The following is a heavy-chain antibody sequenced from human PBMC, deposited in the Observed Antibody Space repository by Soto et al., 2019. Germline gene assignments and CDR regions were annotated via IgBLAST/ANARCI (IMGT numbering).Heavy chain of an antibody. CDR2: ITSSATTI. D-gene: IGHD1-1*01. CDR3: ARYLFPTCANEDYFYCGMDF. J-gene: IGHJ6*02. Sequence: GVSLRLSCAGSGFALSDYYMNWLRQAPGKGLEWVAYITSSATTIFYADSVKCRFNISRDNAKNSLYHQMSSLTAADTDDYYFARYLFPTCANEDYFYCGMDFWGQGTTVTVSS. V-gene: IGHV3-11*01. CDR1: GFALSDYY.